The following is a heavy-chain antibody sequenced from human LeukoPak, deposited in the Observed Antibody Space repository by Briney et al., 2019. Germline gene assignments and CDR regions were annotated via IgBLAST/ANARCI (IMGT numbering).Heavy chain of an antibody. V-gene: IGHV3-74*01. CDR2: VSDDERTT. CDR3: ARAAPKTRNAFDI. J-gene: IGHJ3*02. CDR1: GFTFSSYW. Sequence: GGSLRLSCAASGFTFSSYWMHWARQAPGKGLVWVSRVSDDERTTNYADPVKGRFTISRDSAMNILYLQMDSLRAEDTAVYYCARAAPKTRNAFDIWGQGTVVTVSS.